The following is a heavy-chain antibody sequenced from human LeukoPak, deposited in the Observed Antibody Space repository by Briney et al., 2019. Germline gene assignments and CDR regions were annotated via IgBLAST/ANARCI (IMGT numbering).Heavy chain of an antibody. CDR3: AREIRDIVVVPAAPSAAFDI. V-gene: IGHV1-69*05. J-gene: IGHJ3*02. CDR1: GGTFSSYA. Sequence: SVKVSCKASGGTFSSYAISWVRQAPGQGLEWMGGIIPIFGTANYAQKFQGRVTITTDESTSTAYMELSSLRSEDTAVYYCAREIRDIVVVPAAPSAAFDIWGQGTMVTVSS. CDR2: IIPIFGTA. D-gene: IGHD2-2*01.